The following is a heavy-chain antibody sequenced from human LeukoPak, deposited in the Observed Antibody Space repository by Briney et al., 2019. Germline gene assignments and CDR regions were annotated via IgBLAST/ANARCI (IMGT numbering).Heavy chain of an antibody. D-gene: IGHD6-6*01. CDR1: GYTFTSYY. CDR3: ARIAGSVAFDI. CDR2: IIPIFGTS. Sequence: SVKVSCKASGYTFTSYYMHWVRQAPGQGLEWMGRIIPIFGTSNYAQKFQGRVTITTDESTSTAYMELSSLGSEDTAVYYCARIAGSVAFDIWGQGTMVTVSS. V-gene: IGHV1-69*05. J-gene: IGHJ3*02.